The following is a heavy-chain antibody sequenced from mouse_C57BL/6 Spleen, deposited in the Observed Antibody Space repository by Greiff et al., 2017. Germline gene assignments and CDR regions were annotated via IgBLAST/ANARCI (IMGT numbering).Heavy chain of an antibody. J-gene: IGHJ3*01. CDR2: IDPSDSYT. CDR1: GYTFTSYW. Sequence: VQLQQPGAELVMPGASVKLSCKASGYTFTSYWMHWVKQRPGQGLEWIGEIDPSDSYTNYNQKFKGKSTLTVDKSSSTAYMQRSSLTSEDAAVYYCARSAYDYDGFAYWGQGTLVTVSA. V-gene: IGHV1-69*01. D-gene: IGHD2-4*01. CDR3: ARSAYDYDGFAY.